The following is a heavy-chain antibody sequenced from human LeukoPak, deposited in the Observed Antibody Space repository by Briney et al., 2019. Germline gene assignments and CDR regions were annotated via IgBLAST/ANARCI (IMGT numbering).Heavy chain of an antibody. V-gene: IGHV3-48*01. D-gene: IGHD3-3*01. J-gene: IGHJ4*02. Sequence: PGGSLRLSCAASGFTFSSYSMNWVRQAPGKGLVWVSYISSSSSTIYYADSVKGRFTISRDNAKNSLYPQMNSLRAEDTAVYYCARDPFHPYYDFWSGYQGYFDYWGQGTLVTVSS. CDR2: ISSSSSTI. CDR1: GFTFSSYS. CDR3: ARDPFHPYYDFWSGYQGYFDY.